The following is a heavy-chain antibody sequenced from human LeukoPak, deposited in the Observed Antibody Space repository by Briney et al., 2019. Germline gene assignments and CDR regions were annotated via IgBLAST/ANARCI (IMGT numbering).Heavy chain of an antibody. Sequence: GGSLRLSCAASGFTFSSYSMNWVRQAPGKGLEWVSSISSSSSYIYYADSVKGRFTTSGDNAKNSLYLQMNSLRAEDTAVYYCARGLTGYYTKTYYFDYWGQGALVTVSS. D-gene: IGHD3-9*01. J-gene: IGHJ4*02. CDR2: ISSSSSYI. V-gene: IGHV3-21*01. CDR3: ARGLTGYYTKTYYFDY. CDR1: GFTFSSYS.